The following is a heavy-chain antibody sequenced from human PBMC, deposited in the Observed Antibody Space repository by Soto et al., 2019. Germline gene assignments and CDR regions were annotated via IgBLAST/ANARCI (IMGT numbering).Heavy chain of an antibody. CDR3: ARREIQGPIDY. CDR1: GYSIRSSNW. Sequence: PSETLSLTCAVSGYSIRSSNWWGWIRQPPGKGLEWIGYIYYSGTTYYNPPLKSRVTMSVDTSKNQFSLKLTSVTAVDTAVYYCARREIQGPIDYWGQGTLVTVS. V-gene: IGHV4-28*01. CDR2: IYYSGTT. J-gene: IGHJ4*02. D-gene: IGHD1-26*01.